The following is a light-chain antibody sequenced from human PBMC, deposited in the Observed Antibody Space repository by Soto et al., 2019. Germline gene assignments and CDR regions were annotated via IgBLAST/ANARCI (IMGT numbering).Light chain of an antibody. CDR1: HSISNN. CDR2: TAS. V-gene: IGKV1-39*01. Sequence: DIQMTQSPTSLSASVGDRVTITCRASHSISNNLNWYQQKPGKAPNLLIYTASSLQSGVPSRFSGSGSGTDFTLTITSLQPEDFATYYCQQSYSTPYSVGQGTKLDIK. J-gene: IGKJ2*03. CDR3: QQSYSTPYS.